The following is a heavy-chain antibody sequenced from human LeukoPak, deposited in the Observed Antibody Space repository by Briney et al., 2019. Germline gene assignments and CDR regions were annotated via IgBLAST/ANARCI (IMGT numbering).Heavy chain of an antibody. D-gene: IGHD1-26*01. CDR3: AKFMGALDS. CDR1: GFTFNAYT. J-gene: IGHJ4*02. V-gene: IGHV3-23*01. Sequence: GGSLRLSCAASGFTFNAYTMSWVRQVPGKGLEWVSVISSSGINTYYADSVKGRFTISRDNSKNTLFLQMISLRAEDTAVYYCAKFMGALDSWGQGTLVTVSS. CDR2: ISSSGINT.